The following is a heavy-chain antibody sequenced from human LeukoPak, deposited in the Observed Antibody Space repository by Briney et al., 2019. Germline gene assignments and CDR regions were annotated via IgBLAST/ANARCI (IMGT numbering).Heavy chain of an antibody. Sequence: PGGSLRLSCAASGFTFSSYAMHWVGQAPGKGLEWVAVISYDGSNKYYADSVKGRFTISRDNSKNTLYLQMNSLRAEDTAVYYCARDRGDFWSGSYYYYYYMDVWGKGTTVTVSS. CDR3: ARDRGDFWSGSYYYYYYMDV. CDR1: GFTFSSYA. CDR2: ISYDGSNK. J-gene: IGHJ6*03. V-gene: IGHV3-30*04. D-gene: IGHD3-3*01.